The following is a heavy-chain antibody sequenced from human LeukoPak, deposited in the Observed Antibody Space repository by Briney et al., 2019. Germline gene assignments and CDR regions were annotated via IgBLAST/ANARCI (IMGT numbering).Heavy chain of an antibody. CDR3: ARASSNTVTFDY. D-gene: IGHD4-17*01. CDR1: GGYFSGYY. Sequence: AETLSLTCAVYGGYFSGYYWSWIRQPPGRGQEWIGEINHSGSTNYNPSLKTQVTISVDRSKNQCTLKLSSVTAAETTVYYCARASSNTVTFDYWGQGTLVTVSS. J-gene: IGHJ5*01. CDR2: INHSGST. V-gene: IGHV4-34*01.